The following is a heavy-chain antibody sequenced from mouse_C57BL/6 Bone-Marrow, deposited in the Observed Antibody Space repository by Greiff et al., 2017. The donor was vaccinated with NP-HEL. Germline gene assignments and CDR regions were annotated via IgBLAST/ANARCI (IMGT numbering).Heavy chain of an antibody. D-gene: IGHD4-1*01. CDR3: ARGLTLYYFDY. Sequence: EVQLVESGPGLVKPSQSLSLTCSVTGYSITSGYYWNWIRQFPGNKLEWMGYISYDGSNNYNPSLKNRISITRDTSKNQFFLKLNSVTTEDTATYYCARGLTLYYFDYWGQGTTLTVSS. CDR2: ISYDGSN. V-gene: IGHV3-6*01. CDR1: GYSITSGYY. J-gene: IGHJ2*01.